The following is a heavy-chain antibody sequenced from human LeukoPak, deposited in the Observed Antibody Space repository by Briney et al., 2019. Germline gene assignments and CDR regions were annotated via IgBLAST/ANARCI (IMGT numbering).Heavy chain of an antibody. CDR3: AHISGYCSSTSCVNWFDP. CDR1: GGSFSGYY. CDR2: INHSGST. D-gene: IGHD2-2*01. J-gene: IGHJ5*02. V-gene: IGHV4-34*01. Sequence: SETLSLTCAVYGGSFSGYYWSWIRQPPGKGLEWIGEINHSGSTNYNPSLKSRVTISVDTSKNQFSLKLSSVTAADTAVYYCAHISGYCSSTSCVNWFDPWGQGTLVTVSS.